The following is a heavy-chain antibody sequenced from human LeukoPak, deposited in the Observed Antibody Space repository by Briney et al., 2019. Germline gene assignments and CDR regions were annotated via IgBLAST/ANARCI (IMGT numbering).Heavy chain of an antibody. CDR3: AKQPDRGNWFDP. CDR1: GFTFSSYG. Sequence: GGSLRLSCAASGFTFSSYGMSWVRQAPGKGLEWVSAISGSGSSTYYADSVKGRFTISRDNSKNTLYLQMNSLRAEDTAVYYCAKQPDRGNWFDPWGQGTLVTVSS. CDR2: ISGSGSST. J-gene: IGHJ5*02. V-gene: IGHV3-23*01. D-gene: IGHD3-10*01.